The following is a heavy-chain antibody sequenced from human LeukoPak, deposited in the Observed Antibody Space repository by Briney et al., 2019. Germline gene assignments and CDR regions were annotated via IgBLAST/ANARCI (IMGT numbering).Heavy chain of an antibody. Sequence: PSETPSLTCTVSGGSVSSGSYYWSWIRQPPGKGLEWIGYIYYSGSTNYNPSLKSRVTISVDTSKNQFSLKLSSVTAADTAVYYCAREPAGDGYNYIAVYYAFDIWGQGTMVTVPS. J-gene: IGHJ3*02. CDR1: GGSVSSGSYY. D-gene: IGHD5-24*01. V-gene: IGHV4-61*01. CDR2: IYYSGST. CDR3: AREPAGDGYNYIAVYYAFDI.